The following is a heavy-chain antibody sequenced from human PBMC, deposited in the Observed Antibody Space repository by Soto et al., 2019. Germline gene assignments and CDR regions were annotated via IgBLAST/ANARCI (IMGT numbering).Heavy chain of an antibody. V-gene: IGHV3-11*06. Sequence: KPGGSLRLSCAASGFTFSDYCMSWIRQAPGKGLEWVSYISSSSSYTNYADSVKGRFTISRDNAKNSLYLQMNSLRAEDTAVYYCAGGVVLRYFDWLLSPPDYWGQGTLVTVSS. CDR1: GFTFSDYC. CDR3: AGGVVLRYFDWLLSPPDY. J-gene: IGHJ4*02. D-gene: IGHD3-9*01. CDR2: ISSSSSYT.